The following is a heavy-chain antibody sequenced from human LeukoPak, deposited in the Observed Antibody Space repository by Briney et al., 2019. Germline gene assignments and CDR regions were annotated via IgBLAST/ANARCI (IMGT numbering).Heavy chain of an antibody. J-gene: IGHJ4*02. CDR2: IYYSGST. CDR1: GGSISSYY. Sequence: SETLSLTCTVSGGSISSYYWSWIRQPPGKGLEWIGCIYYSGSTNYNPSLKSRVTISVDTSKNQFSLKLSSVTAADTAVYYCARATDYYGSGTQRWYFDYWGQGTLVTVSS. D-gene: IGHD3-10*01. CDR3: ARATDYYGSGTQRWYFDY. V-gene: IGHV4-59*01.